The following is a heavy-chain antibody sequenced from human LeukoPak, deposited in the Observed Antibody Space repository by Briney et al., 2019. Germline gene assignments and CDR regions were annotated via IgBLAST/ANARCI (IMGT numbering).Heavy chain of an antibody. J-gene: IGHJ4*02. Sequence: TGGSLRLSCAASGFTFGDYDMHWVRQSPGKGLEWVSLIRADGATTRYTDSVKGRFTISRDNSKDSLYLQMNSLRTEDTALYYCARDNTGSYEYWGQGTLVTVSP. CDR1: GFTFGDYD. D-gene: IGHD1-26*01. CDR3: ARDNTGSYEY. V-gene: IGHV3-43*02. CDR2: IRADGATT.